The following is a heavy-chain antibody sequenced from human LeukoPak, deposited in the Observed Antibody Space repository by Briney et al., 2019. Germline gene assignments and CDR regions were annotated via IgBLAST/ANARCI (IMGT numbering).Heavy chain of an antibody. V-gene: IGHV3-21*04. CDR1: GFTFSTHG. CDR2: ISSGSSYI. Sequence: GGSLRLSSAASGFTFSTHGMHWVRLAPGKGLEWVSSISSGSSYIYYADSVKGRFTISRDNSKNTLYLQMNSLRAEDTAVYYCAKDALVVVITEDAFDIWGQGTMVTVSS. CDR3: AKDALVVVITEDAFDI. D-gene: IGHD3-22*01. J-gene: IGHJ3*02.